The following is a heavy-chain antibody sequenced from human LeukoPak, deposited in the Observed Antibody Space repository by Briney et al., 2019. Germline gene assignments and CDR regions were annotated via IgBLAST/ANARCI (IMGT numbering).Heavy chain of an antibody. J-gene: IGHJ4*02. CDR1: GFIFSDYY. CDR3: ARGPPYGSGKFGPFDY. D-gene: IGHD3-10*01. Sequence: GGSLRLSCAASGFIFSDYYMTWIRQAPGKGLEWVSYISSSGYSIYYADSVKGRFTISRDNAKNSLYLQMNSLRTEDTAVYYCARGPPYGSGKFGPFDYWGQGTLVTVSS. CDR2: ISSSGYSI. V-gene: IGHV3-11*01.